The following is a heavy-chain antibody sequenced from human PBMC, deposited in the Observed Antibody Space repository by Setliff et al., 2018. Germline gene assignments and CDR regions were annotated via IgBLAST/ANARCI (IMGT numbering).Heavy chain of an antibody. Sequence: PSETLSLTCTVSGGSISSHYWSWIRQPPGGGLEWIGYIYYSGSTNYNPSLKSRVTISVDTSKNQFSLKLSSVTAADTAVYYCAREVGYYDSSGYPDVWGKGTTVTVSS. V-gene: IGHV4-59*11. D-gene: IGHD3-22*01. CDR3: AREVGYYDSSGYPDV. CDR2: IYYSGST. CDR1: GGSISSHY. J-gene: IGHJ6*04.